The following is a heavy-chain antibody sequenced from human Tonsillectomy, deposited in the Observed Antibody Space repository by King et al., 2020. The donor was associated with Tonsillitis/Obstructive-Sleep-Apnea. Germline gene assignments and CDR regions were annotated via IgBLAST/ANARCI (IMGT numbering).Heavy chain of an antibody. D-gene: IGHD1-26*01. CDR2: IYPGDSDT. CDR1: GNMFTNYW. V-gene: IGHV5-51*01. CDR3: ASPAVGPEDAGEMDV. Sequence: VQLPQSGAEVKKPGESLKISCKRSGNMFTNYWIGWVRQMPGKGLEWMGIIYPGDSDTRYSPSFQGQVTISADNSVSTAYLHWSSLKASDTAMYYCASPAVGPEDAGEMDVWGQGTTVTVSS. J-gene: IGHJ6*02.